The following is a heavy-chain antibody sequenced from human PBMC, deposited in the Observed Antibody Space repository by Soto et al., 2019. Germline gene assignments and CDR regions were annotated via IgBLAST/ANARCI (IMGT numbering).Heavy chain of an antibody. D-gene: IGHD6-19*01. V-gene: IGHV4-34*01. CDR1: GGSFSGYY. Sequence: SETLSLTCAVYGGSFSGYYWSWIRQPPGKGLEWIGEINHSGSTNYNPSLKSRVTISVDTSKNQFSLKLSSVTAADTAVYYCARDTRYSSGAPTTKYFQHWGQGTLVTVSS. CDR2: INHSGST. J-gene: IGHJ1*01. CDR3: ARDTRYSSGAPTTKYFQH.